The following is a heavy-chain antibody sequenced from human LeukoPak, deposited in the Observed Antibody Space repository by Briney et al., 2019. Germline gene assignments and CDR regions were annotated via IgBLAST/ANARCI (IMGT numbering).Heavy chain of an antibody. CDR2: ISSSGSTI. D-gene: IGHD4-17*01. V-gene: IGHV3-11*04. J-gene: IGHJ6*03. CDR1: GFTFSDYY. Sequence: PGGYLRLSCAASGFTFSDYYMSWIRPAPGKGLEWVSYISSSGSTISYADSVKGRFTSPRDNAKNSLYLQMNSLRAEDTAVYYCAREVGDYQLGYYYMDVWGKGTTVTVSS. CDR3: AREVGDYQLGYYYMDV.